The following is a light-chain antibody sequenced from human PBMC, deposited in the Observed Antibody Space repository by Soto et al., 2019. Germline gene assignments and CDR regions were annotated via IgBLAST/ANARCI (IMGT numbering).Light chain of an antibody. J-gene: IGKJ2*01. CDR2: KAS. CDR1: LIFTSW. CDR3: QQYNTYVYT. V-gene: IGKV1-5*03. Sequence: DIQMTQSPSTLSASVGDRVTITCRASLIFTSWLAWYQQKPGKAPKLLIYKASTLANGIPSRFSGSGSGTEVTLTISSLQPDDFSTYYCQQYNTYVYTFGQGTKLEIK.